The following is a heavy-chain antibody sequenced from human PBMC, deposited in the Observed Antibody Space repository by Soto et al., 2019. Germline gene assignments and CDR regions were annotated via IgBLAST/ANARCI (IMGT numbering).Heavy chain of an antibody. D-gene: IGHD3-16*02. CDR1: GFTFSSYG. Sequence: PGGSLRLSCAASGFTFSSYGMHWVRQAPGKGLEWVAVISYDGSNKYYADSVKGRFTISRDNSKNTLYLQMNSLRAEDTAVYYCANLSPRDYWGQGTLVTVSS. J-gene: IGHJ4*02. CDR3: ANLSPRDY. CDR2: ISYDGSNK. V-gene: IGHV3-30*18.